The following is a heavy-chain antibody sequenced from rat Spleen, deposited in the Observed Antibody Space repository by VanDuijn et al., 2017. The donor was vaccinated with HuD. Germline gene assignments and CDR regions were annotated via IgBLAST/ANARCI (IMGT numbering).Heavy chain of an antibody. CDR2: INSDGDRT. J-gene: IGHJ2*01. CDR3: TRDRILRSTGFDY. CDR1: GFTFSDYY. V-gene: IGHV5-20*01. D-gene: IGHD1-6*01. Sequence: EVQLVESGGGLVQPGRSLTVSCAASGFTFSDYYMAWVRQAPTRGLGWVASINSDGDRTYYRDSVKGRFTMSRDNAKSSLYLQMDSLRSEDTATYYCTRDRILRSTGFDYWGQGVMVTVSS.